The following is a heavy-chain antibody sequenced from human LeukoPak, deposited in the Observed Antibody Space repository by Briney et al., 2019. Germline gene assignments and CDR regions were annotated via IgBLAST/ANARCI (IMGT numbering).Heavy chain of an antibody. CDR3: AKLVFGDSSGFVGY. CDR1: GFTFSSYA. Sequence: GGSLRLSCAASGFTFSSYAMSWVRQAPVKGLEWVSAISGSGGSTYYADSVKGRFTISRDNSKNTLYLQMNSLRAEDTAVYYCAKLVFGDSSGFVGYWGQGTLVTVSS. D-gene: IGHD3-22*01. J-gene: IGHJ4*02. V-gene: IGHV3-23*01. CDR2: ISGSGGST.